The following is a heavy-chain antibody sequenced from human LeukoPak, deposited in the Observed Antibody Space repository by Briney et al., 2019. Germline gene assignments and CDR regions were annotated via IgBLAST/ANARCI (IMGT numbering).Heavy chain of an antibody. CDR1: GGTFSGYY. Sequence: SETLSLTCAGYGGTFSGYYCTWIRQPPGKGLEWIGEIHPSGSTNFSPSLMSRSTLSLDTPKNQFSLRLSSVAAADTAVYFWARGLDPYMSGVDWGQGTLVTVSS. J-gene: IGHJ4*02. CDR3: ARGLDPYMSGVD. D-gene: IGHD1-26*01. CDR2: IHPSGST. V-gene: IGHV4-34*01.